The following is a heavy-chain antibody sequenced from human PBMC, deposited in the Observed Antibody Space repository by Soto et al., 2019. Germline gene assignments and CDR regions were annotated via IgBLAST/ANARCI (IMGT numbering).Heavy chain of an antibody. CDR2: ISYDGSNK. V-gene: IGHV3-30*18. J-gene: IGHJ3*02. CDR1: GFTFSSYG. D-gene: IGHD3-3*01. Sequence: GGSLRLSCAASGFTFSSYGMHWVRQAPGKGLEWVAVISYDGSNKYYADSVKGRFTISRDNSKNTLYLQMNSLRAEDTAVYYCAKSRLRFLDAFDIWGQGTMVTVSS. CDR3: AKSRLRFLDAFDI.